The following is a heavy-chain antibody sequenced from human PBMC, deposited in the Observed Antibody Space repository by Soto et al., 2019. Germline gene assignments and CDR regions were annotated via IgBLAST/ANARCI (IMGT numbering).Heavy chain of an antibody. CDR1: GFSFSTNG. D-gene: IGHD3-22*01. CDR2: ISSGSRYI. J-gene: IGHJ4*02. CDR3: ARDRSYYDSGGYLYYFDS. Sequence: EVQLVESGGGLVKPGGSLTLSCRASGFSFSTNGVNWVRQPPGKGLEWVSSISSGSRYIYYADSVKGRFTISRDNAKNLPYLQMNSLRADDTAVYYCARDRSYYDSGGYLYYFDSWGQGTLVTVSS. V-gene: IGHV3-21*06.